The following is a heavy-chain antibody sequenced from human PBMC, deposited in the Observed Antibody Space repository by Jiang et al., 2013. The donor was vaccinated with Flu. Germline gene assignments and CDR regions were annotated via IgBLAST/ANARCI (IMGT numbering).Heavy chain of an antibody. CDR2: INHSGST. D-gene: IGHD3-10*01. Sequence: LLKPSETLSLTCAVYGGSFSGYYWSWIRQPPGKGLEWIGEINHSGSTNYNPSLKSRVTISVDTSKNQFSLKLSSVTAADTAVYYCARHSTPLLWFGDHIHYFDYWGQGTLVTVSS. CDR1: GGSFSGYY. J-gene: IGHJ4*02. V-gene: IGHV4-34*01. CDR3: ARHSTPLLWFGDHIHYFDY.